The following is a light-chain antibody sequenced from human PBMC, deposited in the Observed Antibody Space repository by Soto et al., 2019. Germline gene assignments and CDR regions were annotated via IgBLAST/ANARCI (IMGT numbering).Light chain of an antibody. V-gene: IGKV3-11*01. J-gene: IGKJ4*02. CDR2: DTS. CDR1: QSIARF. Sequence: EIVLTQSPATLSLSPGERATISCSASQSIARFLAWYQQKPGQAPRLLIYDTSSRATGIPARFSGSGSGTDFTLTISSLEPEDFAVYYCQQRSNWLTFGGGTKVDIK. CDR3: QQRSNWLT.